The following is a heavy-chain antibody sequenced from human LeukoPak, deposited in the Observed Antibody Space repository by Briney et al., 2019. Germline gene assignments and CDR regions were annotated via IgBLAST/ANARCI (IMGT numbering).Heavy chain of an antibody. Sequence: GGSLRLSCAASGFTFSTFAMLWVRQPRGKGLEWVSSIFPSGGEIHYADSVRGRFTISRDNSKSTLSLQMNSLRAEDTAVYYCARDPPTSTSSWGQGTLVTVSS. J-gene: IGHJ5*02. CDR1: GFTFSTFA. CDR2: IFPSGGEI. CDR3: ARDPPTSTSS. D-gene: IGHD4-11*01. V-gene: IGHV3-23*01.